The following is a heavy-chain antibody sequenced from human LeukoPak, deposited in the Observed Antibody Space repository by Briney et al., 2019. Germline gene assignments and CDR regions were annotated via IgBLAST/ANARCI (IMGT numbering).Heavy chain of an antibody. J-gene: IGHJ4*02. CDR1: GFTFSSYS. D-gene: IGHD5-12*01. CDR3: ARGIVATIGGDY. V-gene: IGHV3-21*01. CDR2: ISSSSSYI. Sequence: GGSLRLSRAASGFTFSSYSMNRLRQAPGKGLEWVSSISSSSSYIYYADSVKGRFTISRDNAKNSLYLQMNSLRAEDTAVYYCARGIVATIGGDYWGQGTLVTVSS.